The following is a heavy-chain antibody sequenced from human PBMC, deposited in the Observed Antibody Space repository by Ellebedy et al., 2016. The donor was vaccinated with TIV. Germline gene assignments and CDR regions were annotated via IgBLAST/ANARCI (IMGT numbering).Heavy chain of an antibody. Sequence: SETLSLXXTVSGGSISSSSSSWSWIRQPPGKGLEWIGYIYYSGSTNYNPSLKSRVTISVDTSKNQFSLKLSSVTAADTAVYYCATQTLAYCGGDCYSPEGMDVWGQGTTVTVSS. V-gene: IGHV4-61*01. D-gene: IGHD2-21*02. CDR3: ATQTLAYCGGDCYSPEGMDV. CDR2: IYYSGST. J-gene: IGHJ6*02. CDR1: GGSISSSSSS.